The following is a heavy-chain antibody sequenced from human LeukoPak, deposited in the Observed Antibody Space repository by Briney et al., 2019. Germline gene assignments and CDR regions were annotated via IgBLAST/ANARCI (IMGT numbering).Heavy chain of an antibody. V-gene: IGHV3-21*01. J-gene: IGHJ4*02. CDR3: ARDAHYDFWSGYYSTWPLGY. Sequence: GGSLRLSCAASGFTFSSYSMNWVRQAPGKGLKWVSSISSSSSYIYYADSVKGRFTISRDNAKNSLYLQMNSLRAEDTAVYYCARDAHYDFWSGYYSTWPLGYWGQGTLVTVSS. CDR1: GFTFSSYS. D-gene: IGHD3-3*01. CDR2: ISSSSSYI.